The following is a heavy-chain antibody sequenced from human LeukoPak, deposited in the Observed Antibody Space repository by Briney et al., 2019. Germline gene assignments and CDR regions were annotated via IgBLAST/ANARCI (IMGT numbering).Heavy chain of an antibody. V-gene: IGHV3-30*02. Sequence: GGSLRLSCAASGINFRSSGMHWVRQAPGKGLEWVTFIQNDGSDKYYAASVKGRFTISRDNSKNTVYLHMASLRADDTTLYYCAREGGRAVPGRFDQWGQGTLVTVSS. CDR3: AREGGRAVPGRFDQ. D-gene: IGHD6-13*01. CDR2: IQNDGSDK. CDR1: GINFRSSG. J-gene: IGHJ4*02.